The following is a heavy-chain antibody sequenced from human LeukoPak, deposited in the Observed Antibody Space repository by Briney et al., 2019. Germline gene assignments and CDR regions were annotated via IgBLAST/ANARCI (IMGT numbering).Heavy chain of an antibody. CDR3: ARDPGQWLVPDYYYYGMDV. CDR1: GYTFTCYY. V-gene: IGHV1-2*02. CDR2: INPNSGGT. J-gene: IGHJ6*02. D-gene: IGHD6-19*01. Sequence: ASVKVSCKASGYTFTCYYMHWVRQAPGQGVGWMGWINPNSGGTNYAQRFQGRVTMTRDTSISTAYLELSRLTSDDTAAYYCARDPGQWLVPDYYYYGMDVWGQGTTVTVSS.